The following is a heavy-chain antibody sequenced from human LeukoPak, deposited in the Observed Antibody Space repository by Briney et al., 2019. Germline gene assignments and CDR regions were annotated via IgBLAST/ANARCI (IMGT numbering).Heavy chain of an antibody. Sequence: GGSLRLSCAASGFTFSSYAMSWVRLAPGEGLEWVSAISGSGGSTYYADSVKGRFTISRDNSKNTLYLQMNSLRAGDTAVYYCAKVSGGYFQHWGQGTLVTVSS. CDR3: AKVSGGYFQH. CDR1: GFTFSSYA. J-gene: IGHJ1*01. CDR2: ISGSGGST. D-gene: IGHD2/OR15-2a*01. V-gene: IGHV3-23*01.